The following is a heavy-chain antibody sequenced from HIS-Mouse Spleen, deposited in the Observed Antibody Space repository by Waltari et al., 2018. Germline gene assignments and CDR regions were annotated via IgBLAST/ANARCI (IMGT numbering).Heavy chain of an antibody. CDR3: AREIPYSSSWYDWYFDL. CDR2: IYYIGST. Sequence: QLQLQESGPGLVKPSETLSLPCTVPGGSISSSSYQRVWIRQPPGKGLEWIGSIYYIGSTYYNPSLKSRVTISVDTSKNQFSLKLSSVTAADTAVYYCAREIPYSSSWYDWYFDLWGRGTLVTVSS. V-gene: IGHV4-39*07. J-gene: IGHJ2*01. D-gene: IGHD6-13*01. CDR1: GGSISSSSYQ.